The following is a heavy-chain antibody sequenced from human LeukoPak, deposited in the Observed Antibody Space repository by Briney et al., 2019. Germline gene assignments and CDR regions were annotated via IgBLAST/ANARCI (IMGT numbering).Heavy chain of an antibody. J-gene: IGHJ5*02. V-gene: IGHV3-23*01. CDR3: ARDQTGWFDP. Sequence: GGSLRLSCAVSGLTFSTYTMSWVRQAPGKGLEWVSAISASGGSTFYADSAKGRFTISRDNSKNTLYLQMNSLRAEDTAVYYCARDQTGWFDPWGQGTLVTVSS. CDR1: GLTFSTYT. CDR2: ISASGGST.